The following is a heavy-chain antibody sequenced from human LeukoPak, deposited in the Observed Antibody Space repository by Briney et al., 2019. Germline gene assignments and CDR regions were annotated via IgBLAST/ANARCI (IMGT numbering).Heavy chain of an antibody. CDR3: ARAIAAAGEEIDY. J-gene: IGHJ4*02. D-gene: IGHD6-13*01. CDR2: IYHTGSI. Sequence: SETLSLTCAVSGGSISSTIWWSWVRQPPGKGLEWIGEIYHTGSINYNPSLKSRVTISIDKSKNQFSLKLSSVTAADTAVYYCARAIAAAGEEIDYWGQGTLVTVSS. CDR1: GGSISSTIW. V-gene: IGHV4-4*02.